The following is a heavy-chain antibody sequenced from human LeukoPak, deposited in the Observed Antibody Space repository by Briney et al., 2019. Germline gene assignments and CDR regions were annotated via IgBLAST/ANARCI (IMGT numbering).Heavy chain of an antibody. Sequence: GASVKVSCTASGYTFTGYYMHWGRQAPGQGLEWMGWINPNSGGTNYAQKFQGRVTMTRDTSISTAYMELRSLRSDDTAVYYCARVHYDILTGYSYFDYWGQGTLATVSS. CDR2: INPNSGGT. D-gene: IGHD3-9*01. J-gene: IGHJ4*02. CDR1: GYTFTGYY. V-gene: IGHV1-2*02. CDR3: ARVHYDILTGYSYFDY.